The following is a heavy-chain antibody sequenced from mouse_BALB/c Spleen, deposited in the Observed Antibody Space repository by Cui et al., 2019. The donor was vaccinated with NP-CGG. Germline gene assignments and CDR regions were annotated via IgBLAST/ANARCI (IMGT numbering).Heavy chain of an antibody. D-gene: IGHD1-1*01. CDR3: ARYDYYGSSYFDY. V-gene: IGHV1-72*01. CDR1: GYTFTSYW. J-gene: IGHJ2*01. CDR2: IDPNSGGT. Sequence: FQVQQPGADLVKPGALVNLSCKASGYTFTSYWMHWVKQRPGRGLEWSGRIDPNSGGTKYNEKFKSKATLTVDKPSSTAYMQLSSLTSEDSAVYYCARYDYYGSSYFDYWGQGTTLTVSS.